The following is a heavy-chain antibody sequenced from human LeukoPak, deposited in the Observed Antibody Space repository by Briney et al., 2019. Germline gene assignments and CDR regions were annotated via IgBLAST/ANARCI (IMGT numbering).Heavy chain of an antibody. V-gene: IGHV3-30*18. J-gene: IGHJ6*02. CDR1: GFTFSSYG. Sequence: GGSLRLSCAASGFTFSSYGIHWVRQAPGKGLEWVALISYDGSNKYYADSVKGRFTISRDNSKNTLYLQMNSLRAEDTAVYYCAKDQGIAVAGRYYYAMDVWGQGTTVTVSS. D-gene: IGHD6-19*01. CDR3: AKDQGIAVAGRYYYAMDV. CDR2: ISYDGSNK.